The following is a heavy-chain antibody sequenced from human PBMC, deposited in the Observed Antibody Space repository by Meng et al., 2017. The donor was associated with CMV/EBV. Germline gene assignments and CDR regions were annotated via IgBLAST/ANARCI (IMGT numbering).Heavy chain of an antibody. D-gene: IGHD4/OR15-4a*01. V-gene: IGHV1-69*05. CDR2: IIPIFGTA. Sequence: SVKVSCKASGGTFSSYAISWVRQAPGQGPEWMGGIIPIFGTANYAQKFQGRVTITTDESTSTAYMELSSLRSEDTAVYYCARDKSPRWGGLTTMTRGMDVWGQGTTVTVSS. J-gene: IGHJ6*02. CDR1: GGTFSSYA. CDR3: ARDKSPRWGGLTTMTRGMDV.